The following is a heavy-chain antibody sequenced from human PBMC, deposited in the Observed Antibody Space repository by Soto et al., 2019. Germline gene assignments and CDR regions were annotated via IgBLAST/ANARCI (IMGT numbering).Heavy chain of an antibody. V-gene: IGHV1-46*01. J-gene: IGHJ6*02. Sequence: ASVKVSCKASGYTFTAYHVHWVRQAPGQGLEWMGIINPSGGSTSYAQKFQGRVTMTRDTSTSTVYMELSSLRSEDTAVYYCARDYRNGYDFWSGYYFYYYYGMDVWGQGTTVTVSS. CDR3: ARDYRNGYDFWSGYYFYYYYGMDV. D-gene: IGHD3-3*01. CDR2: INPSGGST. CDR1: GYTFTAYH.